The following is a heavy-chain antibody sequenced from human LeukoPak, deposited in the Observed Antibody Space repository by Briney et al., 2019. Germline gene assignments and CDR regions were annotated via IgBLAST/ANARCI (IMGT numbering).Heavy chain of an antibody. CDR3: AREIYYGSGSYYKEAYFDY. D-gene: IGHD3-10*01. CDR2: ISAYNGNT. V-gene: IGHV1-18*01. Sequence: ASVKVSCKASGYTFTSYGISWVRQAPGQGLEWMGWISAYNGNTNYAQKLQGRVTMTTDTSTSTAYMELRSLRSDDTAVYYCAREIYYGSGSYYKEAYFDYWGQGTLVTVSS. J-gene: IGHJ4*02. CDR1: GYTFTSYG.